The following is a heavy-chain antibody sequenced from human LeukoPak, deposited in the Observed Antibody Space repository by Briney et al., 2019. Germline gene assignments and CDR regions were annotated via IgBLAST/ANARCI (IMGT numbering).Heavy chain of an antibody. J-gene: IGHJ4*02. CDR1: GYTFTSYG. Sequence: ASVKVSCKASGYTFTSYGISWVRQAPGQGLEWMGWISAYNGNTNYAQRLQGRVTMTTDTSTSTAYMELRSLRSDDTAVYYCARGYDSSGYYNTLFDYWGQGTLVTVSS. V-gene: IGHV1-18*01. D-gene: IGHD3-22*01. CDR2: ISAYNGNT. CDR3: ARGYDSSGYYNTLFDY.